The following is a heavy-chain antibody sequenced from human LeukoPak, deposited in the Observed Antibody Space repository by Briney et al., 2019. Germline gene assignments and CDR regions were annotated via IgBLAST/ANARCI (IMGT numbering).Heavy chain of an antibody. CDR2: IRYDGSNK. J-gene: IGHJ5*02. CDR3: AKDIGYNWNVGFDP. CDR1: GFTFSSYG. D-gene: IGHD1-20*01. Sequence: GGSLRLSCAASGFTFSSYGMHWVRQAPGKGLEWVAFIRYDGSNKYYADSVKGRFTISRDNSKNTLYLQMNSLRAEDTAVYYCAKDIGYNWNVGFDPWGQGTLVTLSS. V-gene: IGHV3-30*02.